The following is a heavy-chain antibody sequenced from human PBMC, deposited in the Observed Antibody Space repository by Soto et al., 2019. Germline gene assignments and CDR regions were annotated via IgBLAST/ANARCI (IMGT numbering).Heavy chain of an antibody. V-gene: IGHV3-72*01. CDR2: TRNKANSYTT. CDR1: GFTFSDHY. Sequence: GSLRLSCAASGFTFSDHYMDWVRQAPGKGLEWVGRTRNKANSYTTEYAASVKGRFTISRDDSKNSLYLQMNSLKTEDTAVYYCVSQTYYDSSGYYNYWGQGTLVTVSS. D-gene: IGHD3-22*01. CDR3: VSQTYYDSSGYYNY. J-gene: IGHJ4*02.